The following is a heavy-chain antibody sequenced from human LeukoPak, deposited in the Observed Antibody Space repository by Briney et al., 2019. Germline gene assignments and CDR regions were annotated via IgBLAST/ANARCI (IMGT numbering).Heavy chain of an antibody. CDR1: GGTFISYA. V-gene: IGHV1-69*04. J-gene: IGHJ3*02. CDR3: ARVDGYYYDSSGYYAPGAFDI. Sequence: SVKVSCKASGGTFISYAISWVRQAPGQGLEWMGRIIPILGIANYAQKFQGRVTITADKSTSTAYMELSSLRSEDTAVYHCARVDGYYYDSSGYYAPGAFDIWGQGTMVTVSS. CDR2: IIPILGIA. D-gene: IGHD3-22*01.